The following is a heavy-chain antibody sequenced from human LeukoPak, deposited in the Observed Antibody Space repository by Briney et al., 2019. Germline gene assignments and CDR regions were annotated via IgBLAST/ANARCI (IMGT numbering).Heavy chain of an antibody. Sequence: PGRSLRLSCAASGFTFSSYGMHRVRQAPGKGLEWVAVISYDGNNKFYTDSVKGRFTISRDNSKNTLYLQMNSLRVEDTAVYYCAKEPGYGSGSHYTYFDYWGQGNLVTVSS. D-gene: IGHD3-10*01. CDR3: AKEPGYGSGSHYTYFDY. CDR2: ISYDGNNK. V-gene: IGHV3-30*18. J-gene: IGHJ4*02. CDR1: GFTFSSYG.